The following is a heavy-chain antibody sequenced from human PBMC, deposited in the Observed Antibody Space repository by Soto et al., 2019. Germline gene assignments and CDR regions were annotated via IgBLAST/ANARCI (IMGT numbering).Heavy chain of an antibody. J-gene: IGHJ4*02. V-gene: IGHV1-69*13. CDR1: GGTFSSYA. Sequence: SSVKVSCKASGGTFSSYAISWVRQAPGQGLEWMGGIIPIFGTANYAQKFQGRVTVTADESTSTAYMELSSLRSEDTAVHYCARVSLRRQSGSDLHYFDYGGQGTLVTVS. CDR2: IIPIFGTA. D-gene: IGHD1-26*01. CDR3: ARVSLRRQSGSDLHYFDY.